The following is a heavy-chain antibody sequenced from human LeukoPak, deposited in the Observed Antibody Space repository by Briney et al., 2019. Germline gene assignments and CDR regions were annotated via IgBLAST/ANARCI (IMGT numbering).Heavy chain of an antibody. Sequence: PGGSLRLSCAASGFTFSSYWMSWVRQAPGKGLEWVANIKQDGSEKYYVDSVKGRFTISRDNSKNTLYLQMNGLRAEDTAVYYCARDLYSGYGLDYWGQGTLVTVSS. J-gene: IGHJ4*02. D-gene: IGHD5-12*01. CDR1: GFTFSSYW. CDR2: IKQDGSEK. CDR3: ARDLYSGYGLDY. V-gene: IGHV3-7*01.